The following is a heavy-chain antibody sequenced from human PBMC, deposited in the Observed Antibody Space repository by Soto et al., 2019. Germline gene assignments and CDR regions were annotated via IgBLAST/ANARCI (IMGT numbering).Heavy chain of an antibody. CDR2: IYYSGTT. Sequence: QVQLQESGPGLVKPSQTLSLTCTVSGGSVSSGGYYWSWIRQHPGTGLEGMGYIYYSGTTYFNPSLKSRASISLDTSKNEFSLKLTSVTAADTAVYYCARRALPQCINGVCYKDGFWDYWGQGALVTVSS. J-gene: IGHJ4*02. CDR1: GGSVSSGGYY. V-gene: IGHV4-31*03. CDR3: ARRALPQCINGVCYKDGFWDY. D-gene: IGHD2-8*01.